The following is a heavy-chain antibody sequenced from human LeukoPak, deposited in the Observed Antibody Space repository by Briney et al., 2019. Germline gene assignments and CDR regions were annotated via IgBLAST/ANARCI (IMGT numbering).Heavy chain of an antibody. CDR1: GYTFTAYY. CDR3: ARTNGYSPTSSDY. J-gene: IGHJ4*02. Sequence: GASVKVSCKASGYTFTAYYMHWVRQAPGQGLEWVGWFNPNSGGTNDAQKFQGRVTMTGDTSISTAYMELSRLRSDDTAVYYCARTNGYSPTSSDYWGQGTLVTVSS. D-gene: IGHD5-24*01. V-gene: IGHV1-2*02. CDR2: FNPNSGGT.